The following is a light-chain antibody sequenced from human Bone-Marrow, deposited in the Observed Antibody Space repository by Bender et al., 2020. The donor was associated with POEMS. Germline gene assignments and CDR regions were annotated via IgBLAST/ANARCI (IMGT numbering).Light chain of an antibody. J-gene: IGLJ3*02. Sequence: QSALTQPASVSGSPGQSITISCTATSTDVVSYNLVSWYQHHPGKAPKLIISEVTKRPSGISNRFSGSKSGSTASLTISGLQSEDEADYYCCSYAGSDTWVFGGGTNLTVL. V-gene: IGLV2-23*02. CDR3: CSYAGSDTWV. CDR1: STDVVSYNL. CDR2: EVT.